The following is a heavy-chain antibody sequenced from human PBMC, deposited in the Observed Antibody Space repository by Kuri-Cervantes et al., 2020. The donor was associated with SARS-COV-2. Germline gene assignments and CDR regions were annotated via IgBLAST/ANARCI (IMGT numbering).Heavy chain of an antibody. D-gene: IGHD3-22*01. CDR1: GFTFSDYY. CDR2: ISSSSSYI. CDR3: ARARDSSGNYFDY. V-gene: IGHV3-11*06. J-gene: IGHJ4*02. Sequence: GESLKISCAASGFTFSDYYMSWIRQAPGKGLEWVSSISSSSSYIYYADSVKGRFTISRDNAKNSLYLQMNSLRAEDTAVYYCARARDSSGNYFDYWGQGTLVTVSS.